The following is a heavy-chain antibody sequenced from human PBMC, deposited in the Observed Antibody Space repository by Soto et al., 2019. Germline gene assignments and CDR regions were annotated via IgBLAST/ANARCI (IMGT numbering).Heavy chain of an antibody. V-gene: IGHV3-23*01. Sequence: GGSLRLYCGASGFTFIRYALSWVGQAPGKGLEWVSSITSSGATTYYADSVKGRFIISRDNSKNTLHLQMNSLRAEDTAVYYCAKGGYSHGYIDHWGQGTLVTVS. J-gene: IGHJ4*02. CDR1: GFTFIRYA. D-gene: IGHD5-18*01. CDR3: AKGGYSHGYIDH. CDR2: ITSSGATT.